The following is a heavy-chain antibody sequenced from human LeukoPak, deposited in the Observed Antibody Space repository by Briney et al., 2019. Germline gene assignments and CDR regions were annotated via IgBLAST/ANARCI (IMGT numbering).Heavy chain of an antibody. CDR1: GFTFSSYA. D-gene: IGHD1-26*01. CDR3: VKEWELVIFDY. V-gene: IGHV3-64D*06. J-gene: IGHJ4*02. Sequence: GGSLRLSCSASGFTFSSYAMHWVRQAPGKGLEYVSAISSNGGSTHYADSVKGRFTISRDNSKNTLYLQMSSLRAEDTAVYYCVKEWELVIFDYWGQGTLVTVSS. CDR2: ISSNGGST.